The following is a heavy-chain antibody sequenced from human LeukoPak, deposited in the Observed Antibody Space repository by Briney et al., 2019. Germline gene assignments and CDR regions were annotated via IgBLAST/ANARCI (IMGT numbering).Heavy chain of an antibody. CDR3: ARDPDYYDSSGPGY. D-gene: IGHD3-22*01. Sequence: GGSLRLSCVVSGFTFSTYSMNWVRQAPGKGLEWVSSISSSSSYIYYADSVKGRFTISRDNAKNSLYLQMNSLRAEDTAVYYCARDPDYYDSSGPGYWGQGTLVTVSS. CDR2: ISSSSSYI. V-gene: IGHV3-21*01. J-gene: IGHJ4*02. CDR1: GFTFSTYS.